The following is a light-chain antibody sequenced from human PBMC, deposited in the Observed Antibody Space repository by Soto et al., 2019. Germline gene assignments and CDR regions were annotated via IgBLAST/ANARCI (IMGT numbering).Light chain of an antibody. CDR2: GNS. CDR3: QSFDSSRFYV. V-gene: IGLV1-40*01. J-gene: IGLJ1*01. CDR1: ISNIGTGYD. Sequence: QSVLTQPPSVSGAPWQRGTISCTESISNIGTGYDVHWYQQLPGTAPKLLIYGNSNRPSGVPDRFSGSKSGTSASLAITGLQAEDEADYYCQSFDSSRFYVFGTGTKVTV.